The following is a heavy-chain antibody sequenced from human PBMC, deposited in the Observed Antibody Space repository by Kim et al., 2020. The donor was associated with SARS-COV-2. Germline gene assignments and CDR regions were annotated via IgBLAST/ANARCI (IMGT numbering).Heavy chain of an antibody. J-gene: IGHJ4*02. CDR3: ARELPGGWSSDF. CDR1: GYTFTSYH. Sequence: ASVKVSCKASGYTFTSYHMHWVRQAPGQGLEWMGMITPIDGNTRYAQKLQGRVTMTRDTSTSTFYMDLSSLRSEDTAIYYCARELPGGWSSDFWAQGTRVTVPS. CDR2: ITPIDGNT. V-gene: IGHV1-46*01. D-gene: IGHD6-19*01.